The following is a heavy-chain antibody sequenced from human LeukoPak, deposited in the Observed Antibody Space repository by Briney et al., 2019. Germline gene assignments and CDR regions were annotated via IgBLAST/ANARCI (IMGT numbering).Heavy chain of an antibody. Sequence: GGSLRLSCAASGFTFSSYWMSWVRQAPGKGLEWVSGISWNSGSIGYADSVKGRLTISRDNAKNSLYLQMNSLRAEDTALYYCAKDIGIAVAGSEGPLDYWGQGTLVTVSS. CDR3: AKDIGIAVAGSEGPLDY. V-gene: IGHV3-9*01. CDR2: ISWNSGSI. J-gene: IGHJ4*02. D-gene: IGHD6-19*01. CDR1: GFTFSSYW.